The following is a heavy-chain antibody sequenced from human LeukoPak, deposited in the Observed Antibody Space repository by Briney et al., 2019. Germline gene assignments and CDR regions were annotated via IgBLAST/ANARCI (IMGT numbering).Heavy chain of an antibody. CDR3: ARDFNWNEPYYFDY. J-gene: IGHJ4*02. Sequence: LSGGSLRLSCVASGFILENHAMSWIRQAPGKGLEWVSGTSSNGEVKYYADSVKGRFTVSRDNSKDTLYLQMDSLGVEDTAMYYCARDFNWNEPYYFDYWGPGTLVTVSS. V-gene: IGHV3-23*01. CDR1: GFILENHA. D-gene: IGHD1-1*01. CDR2: TSSNGEVK.